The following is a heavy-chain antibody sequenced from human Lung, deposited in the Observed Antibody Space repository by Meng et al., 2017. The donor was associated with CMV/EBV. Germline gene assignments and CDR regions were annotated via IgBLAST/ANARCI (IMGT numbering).Heavy chain of an antibody. D-gene: IGHD5-24*01. V-gene: IGHV3-7*01. J-gene: IGHJ3*02. Sequence: GGSLRLXCTVSGCSISSSSYYWGWIRQPPGKGLEWVANIEQNDSEDYNVEYVRGRFTVSRDTAKNSVYMQMNSLRADDAGVYYCARRGGGGFHSGGIDIWGRGTMVTVSS. CDR1: GCSISSSSYY. CDR2: IEQNDSED. CDR3: ARRGGGGFHSGGIDI.